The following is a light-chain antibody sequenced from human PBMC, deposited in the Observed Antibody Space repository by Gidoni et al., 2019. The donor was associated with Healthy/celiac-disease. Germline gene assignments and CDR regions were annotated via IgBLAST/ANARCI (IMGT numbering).Light chain of an antibody. V-gene: IGKV1-33*01. CDR3: QQYDNLPLT. CDR2: DAS. J-gene: IGKJ4*01. Sequence: DIQMTQPPYSLSASVGASVTSTCQASQDISYYLNWYQQKPGKAPKLLIYDASNLETGVPSRFSGSGSGADFTFTISSLHPEVIATYYCQQYDNLPLTFGGGTKVEIK. CDR1: QDISYY.